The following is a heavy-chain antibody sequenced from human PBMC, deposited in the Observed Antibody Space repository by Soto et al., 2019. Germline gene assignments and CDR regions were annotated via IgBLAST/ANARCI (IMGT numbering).Heavy chain of an antibody. CDR3: AKESYYDTSGYFPFDS. CDR1: GFTFSSYA. V-gene: IGHV3-23*01. CDR2: ISGTGNSP. D-gene: IGHD3-22*01. Sequence: VGSLRLSCAASGFTFSSYALSWVRQAPGKGLEWVSSISGTGNSPYYADSVMGRFTISRDNGKKTLYLQMNSLRAEDTAVYYCAKESYYDTSGYFPFDSWGQGTPVTVSS. J-gene: IGHJ4*02.